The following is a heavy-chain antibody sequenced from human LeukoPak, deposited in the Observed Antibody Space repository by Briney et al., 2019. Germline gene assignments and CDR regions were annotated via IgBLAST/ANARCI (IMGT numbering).Heavy chain of an antibody. J-gene: IGHJ4*02. V-gene: IGHV4-59*01. CDR1: GGSISTYY. D-gene: IGHD3-10*01. Sequence: PSETLSLTCPVAGGSISTYYWSWIRQPPGKGLEWIGYVYYSGRTRYNPSLESRLAMSIDTSKNQFSLNLTSVTAADTAMYYCARDYNNYIVDHWGQGALVTVSS. CDR3: ARDYNNYIVDH. CDR2: VYYSGRT.